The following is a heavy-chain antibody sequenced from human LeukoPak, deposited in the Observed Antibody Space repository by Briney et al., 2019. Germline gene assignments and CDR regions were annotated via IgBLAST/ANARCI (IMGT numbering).Heavy chain of an antibody. Sequence: GSSVKVSCKASGGTFSSYAIIWVRQAPGQGLEWMGRIIPILGIANYAQKFQGRVTITADKSTSTAYMELSSLRSEDTAVYYCARALVGATGRYFDYWGQGTLVTVSS. D-gene: IGHD1-26*01. V-gene: IGHV1-69*04. CDR2: IIPILGIA. J-gene: IGHJ4*02. CDR3: ARALVGATGRYFDY. CDR1: GGTFSSYA.